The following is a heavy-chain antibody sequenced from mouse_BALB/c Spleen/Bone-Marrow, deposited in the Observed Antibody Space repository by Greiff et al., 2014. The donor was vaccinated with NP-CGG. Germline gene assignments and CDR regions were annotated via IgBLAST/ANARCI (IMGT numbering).Heavy chain of an antibody. CDR2: INPTRGYT. D-gene: IGHD1-1*01. V-gene: IGHV1-4*02. CDR1: GYTFTSYT. Sequence: QVQLQQPGAELVRPGTSVKVSCKASGYTFTSYTIQWVKQRPGQGLEWIGYINPTRGYTDYNQKFKDKTTLTADKSSSTAYMQLSSLTSEDSAVYFCAREGTYYAYFDYWGQGTTLTVSS. CDR3: AREGTYYAYFDY. J-gene: IGHJ2*01.